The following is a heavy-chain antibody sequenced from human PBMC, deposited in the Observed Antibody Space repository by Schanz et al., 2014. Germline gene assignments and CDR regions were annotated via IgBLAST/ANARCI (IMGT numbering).Heavy chain of an antibody. CDR2: IVPIAGIT. J-gene: IGHJ4*02. D-gene: IGHD6-6*01. V-gene: IGHV1-69*08. CDR1: GGTFSSYT. Sequence: QLQLVQSGAEVKKPGSSVKVSCKLSGGTFSSYTISWMRQAPGQGLEWMGRIVPIAGITNYAQRFQGRVTITADKSSDTAYMELSSLRSEDTAVYYCARDQSPYTNSSDVRYFDYWGQGSLVTVSS. CDR3: ARDQSPYTNSSDVRYFDY.